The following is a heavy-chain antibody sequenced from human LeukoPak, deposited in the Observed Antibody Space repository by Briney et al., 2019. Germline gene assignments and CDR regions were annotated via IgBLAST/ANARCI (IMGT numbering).Heavy chain of an antibody. CDR1: GYTFTSYY. D-gene: IGHD3-3*01. CDR2: INPSGGST. Sequence: ASVKVSCKASGYTFTSYYMHWVRQAPGQGLEWMGIINPSGGSTSYAQKFQGRVTMTRDTSTSTVYMELSSLRSEDTAVYYCARDLSLWSGYYTPIYFDYWGQGTLVTVSS. CDR3: ARDLSLWSGYYTPIYFDY. V-gene: IGHV1-46*01. J-gene: IGHJ4*02.